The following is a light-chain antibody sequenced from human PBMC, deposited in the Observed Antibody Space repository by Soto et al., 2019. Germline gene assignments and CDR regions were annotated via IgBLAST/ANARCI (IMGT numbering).Light chain of an antibody. CDR3: RSYTSSSTRVV. V-gene: IGLV2-14*01. CDR1: SSDVGLYNY. Sequence: QSALTQPASVSGSPGQSITISCTGTSSDVGLYNYVSWYQHHPGKAPKLMIYEVTNRPSGISNRFSGSKSGNTASLTISGLQAEDEAVYYCRSYTSSSTRVVFGGGTKLTVL. J-gene: IGLJ2*01. CDR2: EVT.